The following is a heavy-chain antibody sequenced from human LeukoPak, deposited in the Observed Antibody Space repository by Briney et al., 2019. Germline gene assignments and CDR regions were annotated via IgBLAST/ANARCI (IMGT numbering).Heavy chain of an antibody. D-gene: IGHD3-3*01. Sequence: GGSLRLSCAASGFTFSSYAMSWVRQAPGKGLEWVSAISGSGGSTYYADSVQCRFTSSRDNSKNTLYLQMNSLRAEDTAVYYCAKERRFLEWLTPSKGMDVWGQGTTVTVSS. V-gene: IGHV3-23*01. CDR1: GFTFSSYA. CDR2: ISGSGGST. J-gene: IGHJ6*02. CDR3: AKERRFLEWLTPSKGMDV.